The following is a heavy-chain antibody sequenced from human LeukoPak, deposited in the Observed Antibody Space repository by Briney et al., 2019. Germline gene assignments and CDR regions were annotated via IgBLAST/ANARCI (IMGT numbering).Heavy chain of an antibody. V-gene: IGHV3-48*04. CDR2: ISSSSSTI. Sequence: GGSLRLSCAASGFTFSSYSMNWVRQAPGKGLEWVSYISSSSSTIYYADSVKGRFTISRDNAKNSLYLQMNSLRAEDTAVYYCARAEPADDYYYYYGMDVWAKGPRSPSP. D-gene: IGHD1-14*01. CDR3: ARAEPADDYYYYYGMDV. CDR1: GFTFSSYS. J-gene: IGHJ6*02.